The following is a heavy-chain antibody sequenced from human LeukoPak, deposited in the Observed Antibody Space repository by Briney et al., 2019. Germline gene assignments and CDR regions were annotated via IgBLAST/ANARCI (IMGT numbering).Heavy chain of an antibody. CDR1: GFTFSTYT. J-gene: IGHJ4*02. V-gene: IGHV3-21*01. Sequence: GGSLRLSCAASGFTFSTYTMNWVRQAPGQGLELVSSISSSSSNIYYADSVKGRFTISRDNAMNSVYLQMNSLRVEDTAVYYCARGYQRPDYWGQGTLITVSS. CDR3: ARGYQRPDY. D-gene: IGHD2-2*01. CDR2: ISSSSSNI.